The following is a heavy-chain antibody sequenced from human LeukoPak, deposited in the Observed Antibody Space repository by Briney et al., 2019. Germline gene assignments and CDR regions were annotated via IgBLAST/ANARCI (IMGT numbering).Heavy chain of an antibody. J-gene: IGHJ4*02. CDR1: GFTFTNAW. Sequence: GGSLRLSCVDSGFTFTNAWMSWVRQAPGKGLEWIGRIKSKTDGETTNYAEPVRGRLTISRDDSKSAVYLQMNSLKIEDTAVYYCTTDLGTYYHGSQRLIPIDYWGQGTLVTVSS. D-gene: IGHD3-10*01. V-gene: IGHV3-15*01. CDR2: IKSKTDGETT. CDR3: TTDLGTYYHGSQRLIPIDY.